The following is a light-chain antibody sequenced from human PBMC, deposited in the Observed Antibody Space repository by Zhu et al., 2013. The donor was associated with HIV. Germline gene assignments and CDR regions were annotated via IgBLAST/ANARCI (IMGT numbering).Light chain of an antibody. CDR3: QQYGTFPRT. CDR1: QTVSSDF. CDR2: GAS. J-gene: IGKJ1*01. V-gene: IGKV3-20*01. Sequence: EIVLTQSPGALSLSPGERATLSCRASQTVSSDFLAWYQHIPGQAPRLLIYGASSRATGIPDRFSGSGSGADFTLTISRLEPADFAVYYCQQYGTFPRTFGQGTRVDIK.